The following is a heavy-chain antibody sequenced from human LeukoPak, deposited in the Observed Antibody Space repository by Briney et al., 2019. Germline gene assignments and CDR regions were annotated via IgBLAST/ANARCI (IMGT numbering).Heavy chain of an antibody. V-gene: IGHV3-48*03. Sequence: PGGSLRLSCAASGFTFSSYWMHWVRQAPGKGLEWVSYISSSGSTIYYADSVKGRFTISRDNAKNSLYLQMNSLRAEDTAVYYCARDLGLAKLDPEGYFDYWGQGTLVTVSS. CDR3: ARDLGLAKLDPEGYFDY. CDR1: GFTFSSYW. CDR2: ISSSGSTI. D-gene: IGHD3/OR15-3a*01. J-gene: IGHJ4*02.